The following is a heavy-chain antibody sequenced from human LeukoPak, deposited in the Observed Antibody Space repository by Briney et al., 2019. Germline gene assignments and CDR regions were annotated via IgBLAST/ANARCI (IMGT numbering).Heavy chain of an antibody. CDR1: GYTFTGYY. D-gene: IGHD2-15*01. J-gene: IGHJ6*02. Sequence: ASVKVSCKASGYTFTGYYMHWVRQAPGQGLEWMGRINPNSGGTNYAQKFQGRVTMTRDTSISTAYMELSRLRSDDTAVYYCARAHGIARPYCSGGSCYSSYYYYGMDVWGQGTTVTVSS. CDR3: ARAHGIARPYCSGGSCYSSYYYYGMDV. V-gene: IGHV1-2*06. CDR2: INPNSGGT.